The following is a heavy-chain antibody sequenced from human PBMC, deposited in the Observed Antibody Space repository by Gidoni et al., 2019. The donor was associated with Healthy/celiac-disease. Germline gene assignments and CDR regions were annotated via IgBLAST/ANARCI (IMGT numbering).Heavy chain of an antibody. CDR2: INHSGRT. J-gene: IGHJ3*02. Sequence: QVQLQQWCAGLLKPSKTLSLTCAVYGGSFSGYYWSWIRPPPGKGLEWIGEINHSGRTNYNPSLKSRVTRSVDTSKNQVSLKLSSVTAADTAVYYCARGSIKYNWNYHGAFDIWGQGTMVTVSS. CDR1: GGSFSGYY. V-gene: IGHV4-34*01. D-gene: IGHD1-7*01. CDR3: ARGSIKYNWNYHGAFDI.